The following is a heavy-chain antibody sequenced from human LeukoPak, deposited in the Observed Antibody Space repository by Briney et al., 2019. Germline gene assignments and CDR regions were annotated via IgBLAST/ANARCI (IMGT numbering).Heavy chain of an antibody. D-gene: IGHD3-22*01. J-gene: IGHJ3*02. CDR3: ARETSYYYDSTGDAFDI. CDR1: GFTFSSYA. Sequence: GGSLRLSCAASGFTFSSYAMNWVRQAPGKGLEWVSYISSSGSTIYYADSVKGRFTISRDNAKNSLYLQMNSLRAEDTAVYYCARETSYYYDSTGDAFDIWGQGTMVTVSS. CDR2: ISSSGSTI. V-gene: IGHV3-48*03.